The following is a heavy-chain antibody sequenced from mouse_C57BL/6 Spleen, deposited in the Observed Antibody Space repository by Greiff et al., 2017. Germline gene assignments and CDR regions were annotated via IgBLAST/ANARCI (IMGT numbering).Heavy chain of an antibody. Sequence: DVHLVESGEGLVKPGGSLKLSCAASGFTFSSYAMSWVRQTPEKRLEWVAYISSGGDYIYYADTVKGRFTISRDNARNTLYLQMSSLKSEDTAMYYCTREATGPAWFAYWGQGTLVTVSA. D-gene: IGHD4-1*02. V-gene: IGHV5-9-1*02. CDR2: ISSGGDYI. J-gene: IGHJ3*01. CDR1: GFTFSSYA. CDR3: TREATGPAWFAY.